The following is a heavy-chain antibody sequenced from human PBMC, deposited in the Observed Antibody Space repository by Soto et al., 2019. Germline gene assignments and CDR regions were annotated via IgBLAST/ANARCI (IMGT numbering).Heavy chain of an antibody. CDR1: GYTFTSYG. CDR3: ARTAYCGGDCYLDY. J-gene: IGHJ4*02. CDR2: ISAYNGNT. D-gene: IGHD2-21*02. V-gene: IGHV1-18*01. Sequence: ASVKVSCKASGYTFTSYGISWVRQAPGQGLEWMGWISAYNGNTKYAQKLQGRVTMTTDTSTSTAYMELRSLRSDDTDVYYCARTAYCGGDCYLDYWGQGTLVTVSS.